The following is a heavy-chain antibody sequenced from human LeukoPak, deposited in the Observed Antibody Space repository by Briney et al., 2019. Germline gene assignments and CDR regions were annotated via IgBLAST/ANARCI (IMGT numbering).Heavy chain of an antibody. CDR1: GFTVSSYW. Sequence: GGSLRLSCAASGFTVSSYWMTWVRQAPGKGLEWVANINEDGSEKHYVDSVKGRFTVSRDNAENSLYLQMNSLGAEDTAVYYCARDRGRRDDYWGQGTLVTVSS. V-gene: IGHV3-7*03. CDR3: ARDRGRRDDY. D-gene: IGHD5-12*01. J-gene: IGHJ4*02. CDR2: INEDGSEK.